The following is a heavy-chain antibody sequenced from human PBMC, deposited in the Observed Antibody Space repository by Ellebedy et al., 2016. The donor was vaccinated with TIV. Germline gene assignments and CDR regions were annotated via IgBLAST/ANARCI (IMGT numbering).Heavy chain of an antibody. J-gene: IGHJ5*02. V-gene: IGHV1-18*01. Sequence: AASVKVSCKASGYTFAKSGLTWVRQAHGQGLEWMGWISVYNGNTNYAQKLQGRVTMTTDTSTSTAYMELRSLRSDDTAVYYCARVAGRYWFDPWGQGTLVTVSS. CDR1: GYTFAKSG. CDR3: ARVAGRYWFDP. D-gene: IGHD3-9*01. CDR2: ISVYNGNT.